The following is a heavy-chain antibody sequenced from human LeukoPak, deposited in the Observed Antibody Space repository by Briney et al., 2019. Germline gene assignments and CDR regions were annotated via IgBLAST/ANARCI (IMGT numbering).Heavy chain of an antibody. Sequence: SETLSLTCTVPDGSIAGYSWSWIRQPPGKGLEWIGYIYYSGNTNYNPSLKSRVTISVDTSKNQFSLKLSSVTAADTAVYYCARDRLQLQYWGQGTLVTVSS. CDR1: DGSIAGYS. V-gene: IGHV4-59*01. J-gene: IGHJ4*02. D-gene: IGHD5-24*01. CDR3: ARDRLQLQY. CDR2: IYYSGNT.